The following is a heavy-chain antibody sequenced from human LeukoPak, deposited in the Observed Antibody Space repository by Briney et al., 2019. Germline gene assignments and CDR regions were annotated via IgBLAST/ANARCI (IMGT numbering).Heavy chain of an antibody. D-gene: IGHD6-13*01. J-gene: IGHJ3*02. CDR3: AKDPGSSWYAFDI. CDR2: IYSGGST. V-gene: IGHV3-53*05. CDR1: GFTVSSNY. Sequence: GGSLRLSCAASGFTVSSNYMSWVRQAPGKGLEWVSVIYSGGSTYYADSVKGRFTISRDNSKNTLYLQMNSLRAKDTAVYYCAKDPGSSWYAFDIWGQGTMVTVSS.